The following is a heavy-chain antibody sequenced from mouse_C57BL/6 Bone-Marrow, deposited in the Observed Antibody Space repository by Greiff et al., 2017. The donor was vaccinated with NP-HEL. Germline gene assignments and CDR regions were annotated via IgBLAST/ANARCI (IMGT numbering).Heavy chain of an antibody. CDR2: ISYDGSN. J-gene: IGHJ4*01. CDR3: ARGGYYGCAMDY. CDR1: GYSITSGYY. D-gene: IGHD2-1*01. V-gene: IGHV3-6*01. Sequence: VQLQQSGPGLVKPSQSLSLTCSVTGYSITSGYYWNWIRQFPGNKLEWMGYISYDGSNNYNPSLKNRISITRDTSKNQFFLKLNSVTTEDTATYYCARGGYYGCAMDYWGQGTSVTVSA.